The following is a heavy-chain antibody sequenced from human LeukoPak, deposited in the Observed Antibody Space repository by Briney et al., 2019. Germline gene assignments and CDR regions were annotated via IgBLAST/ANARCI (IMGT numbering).Heavy chain of an antibody. J-gene: IGHJ4*02. Sequence: SVKGRFTISRDNAKNSLYLQMNSLRDEDTALYYCARPRDLCSGGSCPSFDYWGQGTLVTVSS. CDR3: ARPRDLCSGGSCPSFDY. V-gene: IGHV3-20*03. D-gene: IGHD2-15*01.